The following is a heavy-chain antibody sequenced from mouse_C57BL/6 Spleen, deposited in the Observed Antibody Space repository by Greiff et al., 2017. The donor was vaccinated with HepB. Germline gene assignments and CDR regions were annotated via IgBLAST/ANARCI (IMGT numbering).Heavy chain of an antibody. Sequence: VQLQQSGAELVKPGASVKISCKASGYAFSSYWMNWVKQRPGKGLEWIGQIYPGDGDTNYNGKFKGKATLTADKSSSTAYMHLTSRTSEDSAVYFCARGGYGIRGPFDYWCQGTTLTVSS. CDR2: IYPGDGDT. CDR1: GYAFSSYW. CDR3: ARGGYGIRGPFDY. D-gene: IGHD1-1*01. J-gene: IGHJ2*01. V-gene: IGHV1-80*01.